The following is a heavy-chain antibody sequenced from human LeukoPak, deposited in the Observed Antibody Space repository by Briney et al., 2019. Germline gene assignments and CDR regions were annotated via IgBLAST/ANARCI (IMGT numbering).Heavy chain of an antibody. Sequence: PSETLSLTCAVYGGSFSGYYRSWIRPPPRKGVEWIGEINHSVETDYYLSLKSRVTIAVDASKNQFSLKLRAVTAADTAVYYCARNWGPSIAAARCRHNPLDVWGRGTRVSVS. J-gene: IGHJ6*02. V-gene: IGHV4-34*01. D-gene: IGHD6-13*01. CDR2: INHSVET. CDR3: ARNWGPSIAAARCRHNPLDV. CDR1: GGSFSGYY.